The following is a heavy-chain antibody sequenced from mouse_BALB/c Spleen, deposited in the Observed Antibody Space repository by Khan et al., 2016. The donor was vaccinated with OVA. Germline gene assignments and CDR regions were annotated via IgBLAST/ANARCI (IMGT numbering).Heavy chain of an antibody. CDR2: INPTSGYT. V-gene: IGHV1-7*01. CDR3: ATDSIDY. Sequence: QMQLQQSGAELAKPGASVKMSCKASGYTFTTYWMHWVKQRPGQGLEWIGYINPTSGYTDYNDKFKDRATLSADKSSSTAYMQLNSLTSEDSAVYFCATDSIDYWGQGTTLTVSS. J-gene: IGHJ2*01. CDR1: GYTFTTYW.